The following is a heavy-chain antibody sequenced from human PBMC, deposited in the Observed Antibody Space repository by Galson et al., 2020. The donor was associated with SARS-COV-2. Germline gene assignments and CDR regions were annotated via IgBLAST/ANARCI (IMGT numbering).Heavy chain of an antibody. CDR1: GFTFSNYD. D-gene: IGHD3-3*01. V-gene: IGHV3-30*18. CDR2: ISYGGRST. J-gene: IGHJ4*02. CDR3: VKDLRYGVWCGRKGVGH. Sequence: GESLKISCAASGFTFSNYDMNWVRQPPGKGLEWVSIISYGGRSTYYADSVKGRFTISRDNSKSTVYLQMDSLRAEDTAVYYCVKDLRYGVWCGRKGVGHGGQGRQGTV.